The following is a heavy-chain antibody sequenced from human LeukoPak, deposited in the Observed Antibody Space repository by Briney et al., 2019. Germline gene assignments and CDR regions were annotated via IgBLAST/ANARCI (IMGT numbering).Heavy chain of an antibody. CDR3: AREGYSYGHDYFDY. D-gene: IGHD5-18*01. Sequence: ASETLSLTCTVSGGSISSSSYYWGWIRQPPGKGLEWIGSIYYSGSTYYNPSLKSRVTISVDTSKNQFSLKLSSVTAADTAVYYCAREGYSYGHDYFDYWGQGTLVTVSS. V-gene: IGHV4-39*07. CDR2: IYYSGST. J-gene: IGHJ4*02. CDR1: GGSISSSSYY.